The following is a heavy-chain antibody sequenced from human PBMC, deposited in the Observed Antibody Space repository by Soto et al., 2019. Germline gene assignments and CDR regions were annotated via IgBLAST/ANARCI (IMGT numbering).Heavy chain of an antibody. CDR1: GFTFNSYA. V-gene: IGHV3-23*01. CDR2: ISPNGDST. Sequence: PGGSLRLSCAASGFTFNSYAMSWVRQAPGRGLEWVSIISPNGDSTYYADSVKGRFTISRDNSQNTVFLQMNSLRAEDTAIYFCAKVRLTDYLRYAPHLWGQGTLVTVSS. J-gene: IGHJ3*01. D-gene: IGHD2-8*01. CDR3: AKVRLTDYLRYAPHL.